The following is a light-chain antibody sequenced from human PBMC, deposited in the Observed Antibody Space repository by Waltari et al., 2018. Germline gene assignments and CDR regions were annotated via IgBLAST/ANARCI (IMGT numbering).Light chain of an antibody. J-gene: IGLJ2*01. Sequence: QSALTQPASVSGSPGQSITIPCTGTSGDVGNYNLVSWYQHHPGKAPKLMIYEDSKWPSGVSNRFSGSKSGNTASLTISGLQAEDEADYYCCSYAGSSTFVVFGGGTKLTVL. V-gene: IGLV2-23*02. CDR1: SGDVGNYNL. CDR3: CSYAGSSTFVV. CDR2: EDS.